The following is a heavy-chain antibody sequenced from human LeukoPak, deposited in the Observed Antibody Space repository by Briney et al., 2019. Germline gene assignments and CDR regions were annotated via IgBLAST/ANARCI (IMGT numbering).Heavy chain of an antibody. D-gene: IGHD6-19*01. CDR2: INHSGST. CDR1: GGSISSYY. Sequence: PSETLSLTCTVSGGSISSYYWSWIRQPPGKGLEWIGEINHSGSTNYNPSLKSRVTISVDTSKNQFSLKLSSVTAADTAVYYCARGIPLQGAGTYYYYGMDVWGQGTTVTVSS. CDR3: ARGIPLQGAGTYYYYGMDV. V-gene: IGHV4-34*01. J-gene: IGHJ6*02.